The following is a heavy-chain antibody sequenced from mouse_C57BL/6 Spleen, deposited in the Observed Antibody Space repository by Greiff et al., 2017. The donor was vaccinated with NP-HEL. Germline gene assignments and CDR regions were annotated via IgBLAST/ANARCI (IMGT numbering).Heavy chain of an antibody. CDR2: INPNNGGT. J-gene: IGHJ4*01. Sequence: EVQLQQSGPELVKPGASVKISCKASGYTFTDYYMNWVKQSHGKSLEWIGDINPNNGGTSYNQKFKGKATLTVDKSSSTAYMELRSLTSEDSAVYYCARVADYWGQGTSVTVSS. V-gene: IGHV1-26*01. CDR3: ARVADY. D-gene: IGHD1-1*02. CDR1: GYTFTDYY.